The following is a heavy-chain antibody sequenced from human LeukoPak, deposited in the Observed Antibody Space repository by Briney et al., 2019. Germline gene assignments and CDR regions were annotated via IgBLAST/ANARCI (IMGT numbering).Heavy chain of an antibody. D-gene: IGHD6-19*01. CDR2: ITTNGAST. CDR1: GFIFSDYY. CDR3: ARVGLDNTGWHISWFDP. V-gene: IGHV3-11*01. J-gene: IGHJ5*02. Sequence: PGRSLRLSCAASGFIFSDYYMTWVRQAPGKGLEWISYITTNGASTYYANSVKGRFTISRDNAQNSLFLQMNSLRAEDTAIYYCARVGLDNTGWHISWFDPWGQGTLVTVSS.